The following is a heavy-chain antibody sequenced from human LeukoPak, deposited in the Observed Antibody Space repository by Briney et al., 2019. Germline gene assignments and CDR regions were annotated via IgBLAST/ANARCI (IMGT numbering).Heavy chain of an antibody. CDR2: ISGSGGST. J-gene: IGHJ4*02. V-gene: IGHV3-23*01. D-gene: IGHD5-18*01. CDR1: GFTFSSYA. CDR3: AKDHGYSWESAFDY. Sequence: GGSLRLSCAASGFTFSSYAMSWVRQAPGKGLEWVSAISGSGGSTYYADSVKGRFTISRDNSKNTLYLQMKSLRAEDTAVYYCAKDHGYSWESAFDYWGQGTLVTVSS.